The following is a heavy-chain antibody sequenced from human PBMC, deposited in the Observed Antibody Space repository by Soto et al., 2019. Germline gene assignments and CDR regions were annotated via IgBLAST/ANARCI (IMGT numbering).Heavy chain of an antibody. CDR2: IRSKANSYAT. CDR3: ATGSMYSSSWRRGSYYYGMDV. D-gene: IGHD6-13*01. V-gene: IGHV3-73*01. CDR1: GFTFSGSA. Sequence: GGSLRLSCAASGFTFSGSAMHWVRQASGKGLEWVGRIRSKANSYATAYAASVKGRFTISRDDSKNTAYLQMNSLKTEDTAVYYCATGSMYSSSWRRGSYYYGMDVWGQGTTVTVSS. J-gene: IGHJ6*02.